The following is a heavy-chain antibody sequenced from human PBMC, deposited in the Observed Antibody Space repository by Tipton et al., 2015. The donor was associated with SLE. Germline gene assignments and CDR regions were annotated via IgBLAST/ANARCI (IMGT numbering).Heavy chain of an antibody. CDR1: GASISSHY. CDR2: IYNNGNT. D-gene: IGHD2-2*01. V-gene: IGHV4-59*11. J-gene: IGHJ5*02. CDR3: ARAKRSSTTWGYWFDP. Sequence: TLSLTCTVSGASISSHYWNWIRQPPGKGLEWIGNIYNNGNTNYNPSLKSRVTISVDTSRNQFFLKLSSVTAADTALHYCARAKRSSTTWGYWFDPWGQGTLATVSS.